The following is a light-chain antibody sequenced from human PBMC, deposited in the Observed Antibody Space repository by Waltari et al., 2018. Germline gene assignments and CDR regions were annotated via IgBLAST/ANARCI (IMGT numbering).Light chain of an antibody. CDR2: TTS. CDR3: QQYNSYNT. Sequence: DIQMTQSPSSLSASVGDRVTITCRASQSITRYLNWYQQKPGKAPKLLIYTTSTLQSDIPSRFSGSGSGTDFTLTISSLQPEDFATYYCQQYNSYNTFGQGTKVEIK. CDR1: QSITRY. J-gene: IGKJ2*01. V-gene: IGKV1-39*01.